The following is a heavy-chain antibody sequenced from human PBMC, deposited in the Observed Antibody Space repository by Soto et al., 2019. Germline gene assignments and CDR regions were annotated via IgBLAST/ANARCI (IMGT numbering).Heavy chain of an antibody. CDR1: GLTFSSFT. J-gene: IGHJ4*02. CDR3: VTNRGWSLRDFDY. CDR2: INSNGGSA. D-gene: IGHD6-19*01. Sequence: GGSLRLSCSASGLTFSSFTMHWVRQAPGKGLEYVSAINSNGGSAYYGDSVKGRFTISRDNPKNTLYLQMSSLRVEDTAVYYCVTNRGWSLRDFDYWGQGTLVTVSS. V-gene: IGHV3-64D*08.